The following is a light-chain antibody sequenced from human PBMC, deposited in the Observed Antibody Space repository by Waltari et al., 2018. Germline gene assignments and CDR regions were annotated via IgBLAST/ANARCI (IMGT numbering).Light chain of an antibody. V-gene: IGKV3-11*01. J-gene: IGKJ5*01. CDR1: QSVSTY. CDR2: TAS. Sequence: EVVLTQSPPTLSLSPGERATLSCRASQSVSTYLAWYQHKPGQPPRPLIFTASYMGTGVPTRFSGSGSGTDFTLTISSLESEDFAVYYCQQRSSGPPVTFGQGTRVEI. CDR3: QQRSSGPPVT.